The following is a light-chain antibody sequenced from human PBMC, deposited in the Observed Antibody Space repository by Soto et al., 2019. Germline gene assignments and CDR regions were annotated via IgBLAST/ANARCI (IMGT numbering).Light chain of an antibody. J-gene: IGLJ1*01. CDR3: QVWDSGRDHYV. Sequence: QSALTQPPSASGSPGQSVTISCTGTSSDVGGYNYVSWYQQHPGKAPKLMIYEVSKRPSGVPDRFSDSKSGNTASLTVSGLQAEDEADYYCQVWDSGRDHYVFGTGTKVTVL. V-gene: IGLV2-8*01. CDR2: EVS. CDR1: SSDVGGYNY.